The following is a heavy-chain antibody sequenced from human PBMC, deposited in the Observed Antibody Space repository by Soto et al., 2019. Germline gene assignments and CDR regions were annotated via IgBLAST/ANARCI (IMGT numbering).Heavy chain of an antibody. V-gene: IGHV1-69*06. Sequence: SVKVSCKASGGTFSSYAISWVRQAPGQGLEWMGGIIPIFGTANYAQKFQGRVTITADKSTSTAYMELSSLRSEDTAVYYCARSVVVPAAIPIRGYFDYWGQGTLVTVSS. CDR3: ARSVVVPAAIPIRGYFDY. CDR1: GGTFSSYA. CDR2: IIPIFGTA. D-gene: IGHD2-2*02. J-gene: IGHJ4*02.